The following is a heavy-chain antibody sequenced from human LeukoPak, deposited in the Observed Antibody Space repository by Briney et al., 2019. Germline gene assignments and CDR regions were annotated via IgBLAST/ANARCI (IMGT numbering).Heavy chain of an antibody. CDR1: GFTFDDYA. Sequence: QPGGSLRLSCAASGFTFDDYAMHWVRHAPGKGLEWVSGISWNSGSIGYADSVKGRFTISRDNAKNSLYLQMNSLRAEDMALYYCAKDMVRHSSGYYSFGYWGQGTLVTVSS. D-gene: IGHD3-22*01. V-gene: IGHV3-9*03. CDR2: ISWNSGSI. CDR3: AKDMVRHSSGYYSFGY. J-gene: IGHJ4*02.